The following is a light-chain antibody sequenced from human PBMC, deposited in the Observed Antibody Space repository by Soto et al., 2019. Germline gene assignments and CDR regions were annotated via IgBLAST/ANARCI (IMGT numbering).Light chain of an antibody. Sequence: DIQMTQSPSTLSASVGDRVTITCRASQSISSRLAWYQQKPGKAPKLLIYDDSSLESGVPSRFSGSGSGTEFTLTISSLQPDDFATYYSQQYNSYPWTFGQGIKVEIK. V-gene: IGKV1-5*01. CDR3: QQYNSYPWT. CDR1: QSISSR. J-gene: IGKJ1*01. CDR2: DDS.